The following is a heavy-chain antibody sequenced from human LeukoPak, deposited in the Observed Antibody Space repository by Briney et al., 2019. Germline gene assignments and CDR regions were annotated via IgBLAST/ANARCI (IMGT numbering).Heavy chain of an antibody. CDR1: GYTFTSFY. V-gene: IGHV1-46*01. J-gene: IGHJ4*02. CDR2: INPRGGSA. Sequence: ASVKVSWKASGYTFTSFYMHWVRQDRGQGLEWMGIINPRGGSATSAQKFQGRVTLTRDASTSTVYMELSSLRSEDTAVYYCARDYHGSGSLTTFDYWGQGTLVTVSS. CDR3: ARDYHGSGSLTTFDY. D-gene: IGHD3-10*01.